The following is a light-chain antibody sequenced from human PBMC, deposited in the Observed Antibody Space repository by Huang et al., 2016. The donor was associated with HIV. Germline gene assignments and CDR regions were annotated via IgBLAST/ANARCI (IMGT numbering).Light chain of an antibody. V-gene: IGKV3-20*01. CDR1: QSVSTSY. CDR3: QQYGSSLWT. Sequence: EIVLTQSPGTLSLSPGERATLSCRASQSVSTSYLAWYQQKPGQAPRCLIYGASSRATGIPDRFSGSGSGTDFTLTISRLEPEDFAVYYCQQYGSSLWTFGQGTKVEIK. CDR2: GAS. J-gene: IGKJ1*01.